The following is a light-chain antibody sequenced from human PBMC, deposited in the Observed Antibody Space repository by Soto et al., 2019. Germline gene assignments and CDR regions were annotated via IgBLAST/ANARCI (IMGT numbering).Light chain of an antibody. V-gene: IGLV1-51*01. CDR1: SSNIGNNY. CDR2: DNN. CDR3: GTWYSSLSAVV. J-gene: IGLJ2*01. Sequence: QSVLTQPPSVSAAPGQKVTISCSGSSSNIGNNYVSWYQQLPGTAPKLLIYDNNKRPSEIPDRFSGSKSGTSATLGITGLQTGDEADYYCGTWYSSLSAVVFGGGTKLTVL.